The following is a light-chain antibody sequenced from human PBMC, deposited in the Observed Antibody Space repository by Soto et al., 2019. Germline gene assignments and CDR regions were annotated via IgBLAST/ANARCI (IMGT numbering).Light chain of an antibody. CDR1: SSDVGANNY. J-gene: IGLJ1*01. V-gene: IGLV2-8*01. CDR2: EVT. Sequence: QSVLTQPPSASGSPGQSVTISCTGTSSDVGANNYVSWYQPHPGKAPKLMIYEVTKRPSGVPDRFSGSKSGNTASLTVSGLQAEDEADYYCSSYAGTNRVFGTGTKLTVL. CDR3: SSYAGTNRV.